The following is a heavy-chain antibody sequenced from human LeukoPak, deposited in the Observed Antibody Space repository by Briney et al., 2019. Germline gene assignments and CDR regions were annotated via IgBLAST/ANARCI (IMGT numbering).Heavy chain of an antibody. CDR1: GGSISSYC. J-gene: IGHJ6*02. CDR2: IYYSGST. V-gene: IGHV4-59*13. Sequence: PSETLSLTCTVSGGSISSYCCSWIRKPPRKGLDRIGYIYYSGSTNYSPSLKSRVTISVDTSKSQFSLKLSSVTAADTAVYYCARGKGTSAAYYCYYGMDVWGQGTTVTVSS. D-gene: IGHD2-2*01. CDR3: ARGKGTSAAYYCYYGMDV.